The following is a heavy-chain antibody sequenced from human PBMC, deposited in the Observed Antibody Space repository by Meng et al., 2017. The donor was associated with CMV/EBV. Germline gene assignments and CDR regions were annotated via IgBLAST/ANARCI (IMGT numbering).Heavy chain of an antibody. V-gene: IGHV3-53*01. CDR3: ARDCSSTSCYYLGGMDV. CDR2: IYSGGST. J-gene: IGHJ6*02. D-gene: IGHD2-2*01. CDR1: GFTVSSNY. Sequence: GGSLRLSCAASGFTVSSNYMSWFRQAPGKGLEWVSVIYSGGSTYYADSVKGRFTISRDNSKNTLYLQMNSLRAEDTAVYYCARDCSSTSCYYLGGMDVWGQGTTVTVSS.